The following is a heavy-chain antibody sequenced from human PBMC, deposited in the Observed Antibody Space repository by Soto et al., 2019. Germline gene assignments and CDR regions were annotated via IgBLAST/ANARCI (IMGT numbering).Heavy chain of an antibody. Sequence: GGSLRLSCAASGFTFSSYSMNWVRQAPGKGLEWVSSISSSSSYIYYADSVKGRFTISRDNAKNSLYLQMNSLRAEDTAVYYCARSRDIVVVPAASAGAEGFDYWGQGTLVTVS. CDR1: GFTFSSYS. CDR2: ISSSSSYI. V-gene: IGHV3-21*01. J-gene: IGHJ4*02. D-gene: IGHD2-2*01. CDR3: ARSRDIVVVPAASAGAEGFDY.